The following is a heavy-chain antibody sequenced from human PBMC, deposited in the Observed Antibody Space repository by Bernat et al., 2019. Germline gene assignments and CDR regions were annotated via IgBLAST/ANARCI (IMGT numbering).Heavy chain of an antibody. V-gene: IGHV4-59*01. CDR2: TYSSGST. CDR1: GVSIRDYY. CDR3: ARIRADRDFWSPSNYYHYMDL. J-gene: IGHJ6*03. Sequence: QVQLQESGPRLVKPSETLSLTCSVSGVSIRDYYWMWSRQPPGKGLEWIGYTYSSGSTNYNSSHKSRVTISVDTPKKLFSLNLSSVTAADTAIYYCARIRADRDFWSPSNYYHYMDLWGNGTRVTVSS. D-gene: IGHD3-3*01.